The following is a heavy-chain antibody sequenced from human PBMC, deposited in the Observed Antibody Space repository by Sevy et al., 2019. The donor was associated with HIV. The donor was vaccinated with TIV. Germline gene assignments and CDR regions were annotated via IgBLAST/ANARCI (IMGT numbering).Heavy chain of an antibody. CDR2: ISYDGSNK. J-gene: IGHJ4*02. Sequence: GGSLRLSCAASGFTISSYGMHWVRQAPGKGLEWVAVISYDGSNKYYADSVKGRFTISRDNSKNTLYLQMNSLRAEDTAVYYCAKDPQWLVGYYFDYWGQGTLVTVSS. D-gene: IGHD6-19*01. V-gene: IGHV3-30*18. CDR3: AKDPQWLVGYYFDY. CDR1: GFTISSYG.